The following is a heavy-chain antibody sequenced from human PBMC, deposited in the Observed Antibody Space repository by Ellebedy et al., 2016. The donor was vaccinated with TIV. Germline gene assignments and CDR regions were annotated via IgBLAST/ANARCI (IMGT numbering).Heavy chain of an antibody. J-gene: IGHJ2*01. CDR1: GYTFTTYY. V-gene: IGHV1-2*02. Sequence: AASVKVSCKASGYTFTTYYIHWVRQAPGQGLEWMGWINPNSGGTNYPQKFQGRVTMTRDTSVSTVYMELNRLTSDDTAVYYCARDGSSWYQERHWYFDLWGRGTLVTVSS. CDR3: ARDGSSWYQERHWYFDL. D-gene: IGHD6-13*01. CDR2: INPNSGGT.